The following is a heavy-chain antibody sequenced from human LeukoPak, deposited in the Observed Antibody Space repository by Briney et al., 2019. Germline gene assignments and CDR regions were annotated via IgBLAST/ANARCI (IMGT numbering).Heavy chain of an antibody. Sequence: GGSLRLSCAASGFTFSSFSMNWVRQAPGKGLEWVSAISGSGGSTYYADSVKGRFTISRDNSKNTLYLQMNSLRAEDTAVYYCAKDREYYYDSSGYLDYWGQGTLVTVSS. CDR3: AKDREYYYDSSGYLDY. CDR2: ISGSGGST. D-gene: IGHD3-22*01. CDR1: GFTFSSFS. V-gene: IGHV3-23*01. J-gene: IGHJ4*02.